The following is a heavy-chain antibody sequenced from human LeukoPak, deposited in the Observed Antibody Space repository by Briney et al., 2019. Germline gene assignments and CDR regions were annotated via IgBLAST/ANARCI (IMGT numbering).Heavy chain of an antibody. Sequence: ASVKVSCKASGYSLTSHGISWVRQAPGQGLEWMGWISGYDGNRKYAQKVQGRVTMTTDTSTSTAYMELRSLRSDDTAVYFCARGWRSYSAYWGQGTPVTVSS. V-gene: IGHV1-18*01. CDR2: ISGYDGNR. J-gene: IGHJ4*02. CDR1: GYSLTSHG. D-gene: IGHD2-15*01. CDR3: ARGWRSYSAY.